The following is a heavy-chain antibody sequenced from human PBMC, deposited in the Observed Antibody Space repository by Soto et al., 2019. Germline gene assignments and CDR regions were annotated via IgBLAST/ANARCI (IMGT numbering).Heavy chain of an antibody. Sequence: SDTLSLTCAVSGGSISSSNWWSWVRQPPGKGLEWIGEIYHSGSTNYNPSLKSRVTISVDKSKNQFSLKLSSVTAADTAVYYCARGGYSYGSNWFDPWGQGTLVTVSS. J-gene: IGHJ5*02. CDR2: IYHSGST. CDR1: GGSISSSNW. D-gene: IGHD5-18*01. V-gene: IGHV4-4*02. CDR3: ARGGYSYGSNWFDP.